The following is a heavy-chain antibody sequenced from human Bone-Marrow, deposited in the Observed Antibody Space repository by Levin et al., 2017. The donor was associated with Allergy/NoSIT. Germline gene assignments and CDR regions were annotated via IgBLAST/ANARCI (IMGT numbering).Heavy chain of an antibody. Sequence: GGSLRLSCAASGFTFSSYGMHWVRQAPGKGLEWVAVISYDGSNKYYADSVKGRFTISRDNSKNTLYLQMNSLRAEDTAVYYCAKDESSGWPEDYYYGMDGWGQGTTVTVSS. D-gene: IGHD6-19*01. CDR2: ISYDGSNK. V-gene: IGHV3-30*18. CDR3: AKDESSGWPEDYYYGMDG. CDR1: GFTFSSYG. J-gene: IGHJ6*02.